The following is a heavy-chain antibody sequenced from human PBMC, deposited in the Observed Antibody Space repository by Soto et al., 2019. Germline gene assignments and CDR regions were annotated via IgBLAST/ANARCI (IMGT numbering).Heavy chain of an antibody. J-gene: IGHJ3*02. CDR3: ASPGGVGYCSGGSCSDDFDI. D-gene: IGHD2-15*01. CDR2: IYYSGST. CDR1: GGSISSSSYY. Sequence: PSETLSLTCTVSGGSISSSSYYWGWIRQPPGKGLEWIGSIYYSGSTYYNPSLKSRVTISVDTSKKQFSLKLSSVTAADTAVYYCASPGGVGYCSGGSCSDDFDIWGQGTMVTVSS. V-gene: IGHV4-39*01.